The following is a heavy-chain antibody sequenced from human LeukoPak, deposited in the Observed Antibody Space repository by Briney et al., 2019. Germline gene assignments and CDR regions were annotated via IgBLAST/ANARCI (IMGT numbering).Heavy chain of an antibody. J-gene: IGHJ4*02. CDR2: ISSSGGSI. V-gene: IGHV3-23*01. CDR3: AKAVGGSGSYRRPFDY. D-gene: IGHD3-10*01. CDR1: AFTFSNYA. Sequence: PGGSLRLSCTASAFTFSNYAMSWVRQAPGKGLEWVSGISSSGGSIYCADSVKGRFTISRDNSKSTLYLQLNNLRADDTAVYYCAKAVGGSGSYRRPFDYWGQGTLVTVSS.